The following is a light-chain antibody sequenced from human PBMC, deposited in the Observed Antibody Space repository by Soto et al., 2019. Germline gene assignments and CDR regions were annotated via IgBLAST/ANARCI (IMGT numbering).Light chain of an antibody. J-gene: IGKJ2*01. CDR1: QSISSW. V-gene: IGKV1-5*03. Sequence: DIQMTQSPSTLSASVGDRVTITCRASQSISSWLAWYQQKPGKAPKLLIYKASSLESEVPSRFSGSGSGTEFTLTISSLQPDDFATYYCQHFNSYSHTFGQGTKLEIK. CDR2: KAS. CDR3: QHFNSYSHT.